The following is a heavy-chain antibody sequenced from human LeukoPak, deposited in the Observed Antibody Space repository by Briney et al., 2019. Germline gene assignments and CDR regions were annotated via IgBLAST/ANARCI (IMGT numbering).Heavy chain of an antibody. CDR1: GFTFNSYS. Sequence: GGSLRLSYAASGFTFNSYSMNWVRQAPGKGLEWVSYISSSSTIYYADSVKGRFTISRDNAKNSLYLQMNSLRDDDTAVYYCAREDEVTAILAFDIWGQGTMVTVSS. CDR3: AREDEVTAILAFDI. V-gene: IGHV3-48*02. D-gene: IGHD2-21*02. CDR2: ISSSSTI. J-gene: IGHJ3*02.